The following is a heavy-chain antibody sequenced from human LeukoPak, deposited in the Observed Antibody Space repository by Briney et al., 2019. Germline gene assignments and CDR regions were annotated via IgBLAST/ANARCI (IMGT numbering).Heavy chain of an antibody. CDR2: IIPILGIA. CDR1: GGTFSSYA. V-gene: IGHV1-69*04. D-gene: IGHD3-16*02. CDR3: ARVGGDLRLGELSSSVY. Sequence: SVKVSCKASGGTFSSYAISWVRQAPGQGLEWMGRIIPILGIANYAQKFQGRVTITADKSTSTAYMELSSLRSEDTGVYYCARVGGDLRLGELSSSVYWGQGTLVTVSS. J-gene: IGHJ4*02.